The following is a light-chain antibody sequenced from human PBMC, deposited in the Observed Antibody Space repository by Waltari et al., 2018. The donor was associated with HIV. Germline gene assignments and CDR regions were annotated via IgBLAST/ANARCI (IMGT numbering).Light chain of an antibody. CDR3: QQYNNYPLT. Sequence: IQMTQSPFTLSASVGDRATITCRASQRIGGWLAWDQQKPGKAPKLLIYKASSLESGVPSRFSGSGSGTEFTLTISSLQPDDFAGYYCQQYNNYPLTFGGGTKVEIK. V-gene: IGKV1-5*03. CDR1: QRIGGW. CDR2: KAS. J-gene: IGKJ4*01.